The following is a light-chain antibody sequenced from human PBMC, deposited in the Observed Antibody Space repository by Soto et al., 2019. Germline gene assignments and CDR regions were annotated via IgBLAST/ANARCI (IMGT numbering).Light chain of an antibody. CDR3: QQYKNWPRI. J-gene: IGKJ2*02. Sequence: EIVMTQSPATLSVSPGERATLSCRASQSVSSNLAWYQQKPGQAPRLLIYGASTRATGIPARFSGSGSGTEFTLTISSLQSEDFAVYYCQQYKNWPRILGQGTKLEIK. CDR1: QSVSSN. CDR2: GAS. V-gene: IGKV3-15*01.